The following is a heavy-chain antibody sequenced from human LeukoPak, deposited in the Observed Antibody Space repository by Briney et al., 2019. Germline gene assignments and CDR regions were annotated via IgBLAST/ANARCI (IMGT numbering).Heavy chain of an antibody. CDR2: IYHSGST. Sequence: SETLSLTCTVSGGSISSGGYYWSWIRQPPGKGLEWIGYIYHSGSTYYNPSLKSRVTISVDRSKNQFSLKLSSVTAADTAVYYCARAWEGGSRYGTNYYMDVWGKGTTVTVSS. CDR3: ARAWEGGSRYGTNYYMDV. V-gene: IGHV4-30-2*01. CDR1: GGSISSGGYY. J-gene: IGHJ6*03. D-gene: IGHD1-26*01.